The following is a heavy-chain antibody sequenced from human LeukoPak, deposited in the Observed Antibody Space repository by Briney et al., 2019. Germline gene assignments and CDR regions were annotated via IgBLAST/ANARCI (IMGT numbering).Heavy chain of an antibody. V-gene: IGHV3-23*01. CDR1: GFTFGSSG. D-gene: IGHD4-11*01. CDR3: ARGRVSSSTWYSTYYYFFYMDF. J-gene: IGHJ6*03. Sequence: GGSLRLSCAASGFTFGSSGMSWVRQAPGKGLEWVAGISSSATYTYYADSVKGRFTISRDNSKNTLYLQMNSLRAEDTAVYYCARGRVSSSTWYSTYYYFFYMDFWGKGTTVTVSS. CDR2: ISSSATYT.